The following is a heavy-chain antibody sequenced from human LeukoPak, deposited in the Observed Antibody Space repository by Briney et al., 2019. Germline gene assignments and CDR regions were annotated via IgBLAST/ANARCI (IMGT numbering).Heavy chain of an antibody. V-gene: IGHV3-64*01. CDR1: GFTFSSYA. CDR2: ISSNGGST. Sequence: PGGSLRLSCAASGFTFSSYAMHWVRQAPGKGLEYVSAISSNGGSTYYANSVKGRFTISRDNSKNTLYLQMGSLRAEDMAVYYCARSGQLDYWGQGTLVTVSS. CDR3: ARSGQLDY. J-gene: IGHJ4*02.